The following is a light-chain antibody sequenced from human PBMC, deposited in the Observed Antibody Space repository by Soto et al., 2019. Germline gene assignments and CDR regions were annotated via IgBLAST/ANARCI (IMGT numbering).Light chain of an antibody. CDR1: QSVNNF. CDR2: EAS. Sequence: EIVLTQSPATLSLSPGERATLSCRASQSVNNFLAWYQQRPGQAPRLLMYEASNRATGVPARFSGSGSGTDLTITISSLEPEDFAIYYCQQRRNWPPTFGQGTKVDIK. CDR3: QQRRNWPPT. J-gene: IGKJ1*01. V-gene: IGKV3-11*01.